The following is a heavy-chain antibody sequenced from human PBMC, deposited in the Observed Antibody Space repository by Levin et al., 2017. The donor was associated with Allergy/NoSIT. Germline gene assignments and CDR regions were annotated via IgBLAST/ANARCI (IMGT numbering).Heavy chain of an antibody. CDR1: GFTFSNAW. CDR2: IKSKTEGGTT. CDR3: ITGYCSSNGCHWDDAFDN. V-gene: IGHV3-15*01. J-gene: IGHJ3*02. D-gene: IGHD2-2*01. Sequence: GGSLRLSCAASGFTFSNAWLTWVRQVSGKGLEWVGRIKSKTEGGTTDYAAPVKGRFIISRDDSKTTVYLQMNSLKTEDTAIYYCITGYCSSNGCHWDDAFDNWGQGTMVTVSS.